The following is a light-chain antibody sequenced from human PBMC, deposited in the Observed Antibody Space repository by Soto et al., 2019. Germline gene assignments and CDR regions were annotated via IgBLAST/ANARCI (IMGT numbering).Light chain of an antibody. J-gene: IGLJ3*02. Sequence: QSALTQPPSASGSPGQSVTISCTGTSSDVGGYNYVSWYQQHPGKAPKLMSYEVSKRPSGVPDRFSGSKSGNTASLTVSGLQAEDEADYYCSSYAGSNNRVFGGGTKLTVL. CDR2: EVS. V-gene: IGLV2-8*01. CDR3: SSYAGSNNRV. CDR1: SSDVGGYNY.